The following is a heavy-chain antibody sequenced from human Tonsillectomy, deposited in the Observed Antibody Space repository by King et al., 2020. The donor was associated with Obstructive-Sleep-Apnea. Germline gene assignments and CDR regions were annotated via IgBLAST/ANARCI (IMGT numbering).Heavy chain of an antibody. Sequence: GQLVQSGAEVKKPGASVKVSCKTSGYTFTGYYIHWVRQAPGQGLEWMGWINPNSGDTNYAQKFQDWVTMTRDTSVSTAYMEMSRLRSDDTDVYYCARDRGNWYFDLWGRGTLVTVSS. V-gene: IGHV1-2*04. J-gene: IGHJ2*01. CDR3: ARDRGNWYFDL. CDR1: GYTFTGYY. CDR2: INPNSGDT. D-gene: IGHD3-10*01.